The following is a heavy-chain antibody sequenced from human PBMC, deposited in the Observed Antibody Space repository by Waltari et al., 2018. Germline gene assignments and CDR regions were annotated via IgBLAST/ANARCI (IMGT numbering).Heavy chain of an antibody. J-gene: IGHJ4*02. Sequence: QVQLQESGPGLVKPSETLSLTCTVSGGSISSDYWSWIRTPPGKGLEWIGYIYYSGSTNYNPSLKSRVTISVDTSKNQFSLKLSSVTAADTAVYYCAREDYGGNSGYFDYWGQGTLVTVSS. CDR1: GGSISSDY. V-gene: IGHV4-59*12. D-gene: IGHD4-17*01. CDR3: AREDYGGNSGYFDY. CDR2: IYYSGST.